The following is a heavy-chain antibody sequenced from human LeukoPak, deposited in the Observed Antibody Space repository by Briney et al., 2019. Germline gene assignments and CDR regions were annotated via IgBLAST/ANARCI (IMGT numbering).Heavy chain of an antibody. V-gene: IGHV4-39*07. CDR1: GGSINSGNYY. CDR3: AKEYPPLPHFYSSSWYGLAHEFDY. J-gene: IGHJ4*02. Sequence: SETLSLTCTVSGGSINSGNYYWGWIRQPPGKGLEWIGTIYYSATYYNPSVKSRVTISIDTSKNQFSLKLVSVTAADTAVYYCAKEYPPLPHFYSSSWYGLAHEFDYWGQGTLVTVSS. D-gene: IGHD6-13*01. CDR2: IYYSAT.